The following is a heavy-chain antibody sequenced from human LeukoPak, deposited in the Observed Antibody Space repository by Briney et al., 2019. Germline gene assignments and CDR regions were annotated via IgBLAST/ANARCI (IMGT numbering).Heavy chain of an antibody. J-gene: IGHJ4*02. V-gene: IGHV4-38-2*02. D-gene: IGHD6-19*01. CDR2: IYHSGST. Sequence: PSETLSLTCTVSGGSISDYYWNWIRQPPGKGLEWIGSIYHSGSTYYNPSLKSRVTISVDTSKNQFSLKLSSVTAADTAVYYCARVVEDIGGWYDFDYWGQGTLVTVSS. CDR1: GGSISDYY. CDR3: ARVVEDIGGWYDFDY.